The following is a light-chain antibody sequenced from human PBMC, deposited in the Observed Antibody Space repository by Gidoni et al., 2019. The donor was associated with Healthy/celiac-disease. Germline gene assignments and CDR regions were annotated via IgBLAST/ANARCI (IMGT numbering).Light chain of an antibody. J-gene: IGLJ2*01. CDR1: SLRSYY. CDR3: NSRDSSGNHVV. Sequence: SSELTQDHAVSVALGQTVRITCQGDSLRSYYASWYQQKPGQAPVLVIYGKNNRPSGIPDRFSGSSSGNTASLTSTGAQAEDEADYYCNSRDSSGNHVVFGGGTKLTVL. V-gene: IGLV3-19*01. CDR2: GKN.